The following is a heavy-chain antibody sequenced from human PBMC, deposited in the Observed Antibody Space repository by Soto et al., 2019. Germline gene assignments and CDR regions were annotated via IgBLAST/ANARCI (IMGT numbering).Heavy chain of an antibody. D-gene: IGHD3-3*01. Sequence: GGSLRLSCAASGFTFRNFAMRWVRQAPGKGLEWVSSLTGSGDATHYVDSVRGRFTISRDNSRSTLYLQMNSLRAEDTAKYFCARVGELRSMDVWGQGTTVTVSS. V-gene: IGHV3-23*01. CDR1: GFTFRNFA. CDR2: LTGSGDAT. CDR3: ARVGELRSMDV. J-gene: IGHJ6*02.